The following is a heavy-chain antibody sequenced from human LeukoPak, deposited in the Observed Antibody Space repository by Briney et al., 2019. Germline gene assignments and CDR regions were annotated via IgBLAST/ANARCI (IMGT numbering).Heavy chain of an antibody. CDR3: AKPPSQYDILTGYYSSYFDY. J-gene: IGHJ4*02. CDR1: GFTFSSYA. V-gene: IGHV3-23*01. D-gene: IGHD3-9*01. CDR2: ISGSGGST. Sequence: PGGSLRLSCAASGFTFSSYAMSWVRQAPGKGLEWVSAISGSGGSTYYADSVKGRFTISRDNSKNTLYLQMNNLRAEDTAVYYCAKPPSQYDILTGYYSSYFDYWGQGTLVTVSS.